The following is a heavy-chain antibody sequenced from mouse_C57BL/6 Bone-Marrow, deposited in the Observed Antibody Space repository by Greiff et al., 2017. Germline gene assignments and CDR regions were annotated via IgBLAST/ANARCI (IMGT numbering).Heavy chain of an antibody. CDR1: GYTFTSYW. J-gene: IGHJ2*01. CDR2: IYPGSGST. V-gene: IGHV1-55*01. Sequence: QVQLQQPGAELVKPGASVKMSCKASGYTFTSYWITWVKQRPGQGLEWIGDIYPGSGSTNYNEKFKSKATLTVDTSSSTAYMQLSNLTSEDSAVYDCARSSNYVGFPFDYWGQGTTLTVSS. D-gene: IGHD2-5*01. CDR3: ARSSNYVGFPFDY.